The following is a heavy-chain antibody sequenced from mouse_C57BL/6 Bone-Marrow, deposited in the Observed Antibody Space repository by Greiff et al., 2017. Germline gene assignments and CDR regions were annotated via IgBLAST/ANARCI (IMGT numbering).Heavy chain of an antibody. Sequence: QVQLQQPGAELVKPGASVKLSCKSSGYTFTSYWMHWVKQRPGQGLEWIGMIHPNSGSTNYNEKFKSKATLTVDKSSSTAYMQLSSLTSEDSAVYYCARRGAGTWFADWGQGTLVTVSA. V-gene: IGHV1-64*01. CDR3: ARRGAGTWFAD. J-gene: IGHJ3*01. CDR1: GYTFTSYW. CDR2: IHPNSGST.